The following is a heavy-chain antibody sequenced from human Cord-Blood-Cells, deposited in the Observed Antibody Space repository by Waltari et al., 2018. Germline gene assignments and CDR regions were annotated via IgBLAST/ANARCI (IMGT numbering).Heavy chain of an antibody. CDR3: ARHIVVVPAAIFYYYYGMDV. V-gene: IGHV1-69*01. CDR2: IIPIFGTA. CDR1: GGTFSSYA. D-gene: IGHD2-2*01. J-gene: IGHJ6*02. Sequence: QVQLVQSGAEVKKPGSSVKVSCKASGGTFSSYAISWVRQAPGQGLEWMGGIIPIFGTAKYAKEFQGRVTITADESTSTAYMELSSLRSEDTAVYYCARHIVVVPAAIFYYYYGMDVWGQGTTVTVSS.